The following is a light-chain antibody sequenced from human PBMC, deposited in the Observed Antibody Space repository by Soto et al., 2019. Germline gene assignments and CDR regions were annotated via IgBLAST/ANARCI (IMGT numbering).Light chain of an antibody. CDR2: DAS. CDR1: QSISSY. CDR3: QQRSNWPPIT. J-gene: IGKJ5*01. V-gene: IGKV3-11*01. Sequence: EIGLTQSAPTLSLSPGERATLSCRASQSISSYLAWYQQKPVQAPRLLVYDASNRATGIPARFSGSGSATDFTPTISSLEPEDFAVYYCQQRSNWPPITFGQGTRLEIK.